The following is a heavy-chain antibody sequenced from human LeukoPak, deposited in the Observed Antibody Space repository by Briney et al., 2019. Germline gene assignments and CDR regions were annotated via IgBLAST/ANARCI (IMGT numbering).Heavy chain of an antibody. CDR2: INTNTGNP. D-gene: IGHD3-10*01. J-gene: IGHJ2*01. CDR3: ARGGYGSGSYYTRHLYWYFDL. V-gene: IGHV7-4-1*02. CDR1: GYTFTSYA. Sequence: ASVKVSCKASGYTFTSYAMNWVRQAPGQGLEWMGWINTNTGNPTYAQGFTGRFVFSLDTSVSTAFLQISSLKAEDTAVYYCARGGYGSGSYYTRHLYWYFDLWGRGTLVTVSS.